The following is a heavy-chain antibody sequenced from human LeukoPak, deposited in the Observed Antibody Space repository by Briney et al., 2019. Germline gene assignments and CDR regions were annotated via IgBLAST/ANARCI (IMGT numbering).Heavy chain of an antibody. V-gene: IGHV4-39*07. CDR3: ARDRKWSDSSGNWFDP. J-gene: IGHJ5*02. Sequence: SETLSLTCTVSGGSISSSSYYWGWIRQPPGKGLEWIGSIYYSGSTYYNPSLKSRVTISVDTSKNQFSLKLSSVTAADTAVYYCARDRKWSDSSGNWFDPWGQGTLVTVSS. CDR1: GGSISSSSYY. CDR2: IYYSGST. D-gene: IGHD3-22*01.